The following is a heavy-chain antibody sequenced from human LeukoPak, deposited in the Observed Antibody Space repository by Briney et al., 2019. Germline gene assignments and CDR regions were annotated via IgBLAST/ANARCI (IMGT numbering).Heavy chain of an antibody. D-gene: IGHD2-15*01. CDR1: GGTFSSYA. J-gene: IGHJ4*02. Sequence: SVKVSCKASGGTFSSYAISWVRQAPGQGLEWMGRIIPIFGTANYAQKFQGRVTITTDESTSTAYMELSSLRSEDTAVYYCARDSSSWVVAAKVYYFDYWGQGTLVTVSS. CDR2: IIPIFGTA. CDR3: ARDSSSWVVAAKVYYFDY. V-gene: IGHV1-69*05.